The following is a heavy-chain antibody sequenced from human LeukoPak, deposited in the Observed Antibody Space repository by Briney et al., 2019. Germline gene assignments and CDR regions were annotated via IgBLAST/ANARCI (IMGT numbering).Heavy chain of an antibody. J-gene: IGHJ4*02. CDR3: ARDSGGSSWYNVWDFDY. CDR1: GFTFSSYA. D-gene: IGHD6-13*01. V-gene: IGHV3-30*04. CDR2: ISYDGSNK. Sequence: GGSLRLSCAAPGFTFSSYAMHWVRQAPGKGLEWVAVISYDGSNKYYADSVKGRFTISRDNSKNTLYLQMNSLRAEDTAVYYCARDSGGSSWYNVWDFDYWGQGTLVTVSS.